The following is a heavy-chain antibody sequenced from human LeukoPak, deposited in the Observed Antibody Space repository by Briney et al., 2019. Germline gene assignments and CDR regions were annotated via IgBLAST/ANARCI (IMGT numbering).Heavy chain of an antibody. CDR3: ARAPPTYYYDSSGYSRFQGPFDY. CDR2: IYYSGST. V-gene: IGHV4-59*01. D-gene: IGHD3-22*01. Sequence: SETLSLTCTVSVGSISSYYWSWIRQPPGKGLEWIGYIYYSGSTNYNPSLKSRVTISVDTSKNQFSLKLSSVTAADTAVYYCARAPPTYYYDSSGYSRFQGPFDYWGQGTLVTVSS. CDR1: VGSISSYY. J-gene: IGHJ4*02.